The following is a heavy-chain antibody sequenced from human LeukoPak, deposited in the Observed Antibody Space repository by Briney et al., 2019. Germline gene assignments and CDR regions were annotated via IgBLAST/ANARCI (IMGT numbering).Heavy chain of an antibody. CDR2: ISGSGGST. J-gene: IGHJ4*02. Sequence: GALRLSCAASGFTFSSYAMSWVRQAPGKGLEWVSAISGSGGSTYYADSVKGRFTIPRDNSKNTLYLQMNSLRAEDTAVYYCAKDRSTTVVTPSDYWGQGTLVTVSS. D-gene: IGHD4-23*01. CDR1: GFTFSSYA. CDR3: AKDRSTTVVTPSDY. V-gene: IGHV3-23*01.